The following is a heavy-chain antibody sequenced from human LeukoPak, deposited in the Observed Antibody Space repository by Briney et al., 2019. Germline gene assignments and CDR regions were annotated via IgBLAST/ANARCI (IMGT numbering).Heavy chain of an antibody. CDR3: AFMVPDIVVVPAAIRSFAFDI. Sequence: SVTVSCKASGGTFSSYAISWVRQAPGQGLEWMGGIIPIFGTANYAQKFQGRVTITADESTSTAYMELSSLRSEDTAVYYCAFMVPDIVVVPAAIRSFAFDIWGQGTMVTVSS. J-gene: IGHJ3*02. CDR2: IIPIFGTA. V-gene: IGHV1-69*01. CDR1: GGTFSSYA. D-gene: IGHD2-2*02.